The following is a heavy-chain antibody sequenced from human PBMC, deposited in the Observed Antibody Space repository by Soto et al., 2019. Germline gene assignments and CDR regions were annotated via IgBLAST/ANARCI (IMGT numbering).Heavy chain of an antibody. CDR2: INAGNGNT. CDR1: GYTFTSYA. V-gene: IGHV1-3*01. Sequence: ASVKVSCKASGYTFTSYAMHWARQAPGQRLEWMGWINAGNGNTKYSQKFQGRVTITRDTSASTAYMELSSLRSEDTAVYYCARNGPFSYSSSTYYFDYWGQGTLVTVSS. CDR3: ARNGPFSYSSSTYYFDY. D-gene: IGHD6-6*01. J-gene: IGHJ4*02.